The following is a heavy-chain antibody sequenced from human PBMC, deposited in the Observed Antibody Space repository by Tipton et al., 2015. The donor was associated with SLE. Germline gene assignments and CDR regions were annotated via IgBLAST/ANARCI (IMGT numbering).Heavy chain of an antibody. CDR3: ARDLGSFYGMDV. Sequence: LRLSCAASGFDFSAYGMHWVRQAPGKGLEWVAAIWYGGASKNFADSVKGRFAISRDNSKNTLYLQMNSLRPEDTAVYYCARDLGSFYGMDVWGQVTTVTVSS. CDR2: IWYGGASK. J-gene: IGHJ6*02. CDR1: GFDFSAYG. V-gene: IGHV3-33*08. D-gene: IGHD2-15*01.